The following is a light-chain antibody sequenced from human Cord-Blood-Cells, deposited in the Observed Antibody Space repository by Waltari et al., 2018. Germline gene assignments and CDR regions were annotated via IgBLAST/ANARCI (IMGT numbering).Light chain of an antibody. Sequence: QSALTQPPSASGSPGPSVTISCTGTSRYVGGSNYVSWYQQHPGKAPKLMIYEVSKRPSGVPDRFSGSKSGNTASLTVSGLQAEDEADYYCSSYAGSNNYVFGTGTKVTVL. CDR3: SSYAGSNNYV. J-gene: IGLJ1*01. CDR2: EVS. CDR1: SRYVGGSNY. V-gene: IGLV2-8*01.